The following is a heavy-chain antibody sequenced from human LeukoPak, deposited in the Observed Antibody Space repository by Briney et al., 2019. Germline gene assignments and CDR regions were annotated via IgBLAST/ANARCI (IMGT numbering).Heavy chain of an antibody. D-gene: IGHD5-18*01. V-gene: IGHV1-69*13. CDR3: ARVQEAARAFDI. J-gene: IGHJ3*02. CDR1: GGTFSSYA. Sequence: ASVKVSCKASGGTFSSYAISWVRQAPGQGLEWMGRIIPIFGTANYAQKFQGRVTITSDESTSTAYMELSSLRSEDTAVYYCARVQEAARAFDIWGQGTMVTVSS. CDR2: IIPIFGTA.